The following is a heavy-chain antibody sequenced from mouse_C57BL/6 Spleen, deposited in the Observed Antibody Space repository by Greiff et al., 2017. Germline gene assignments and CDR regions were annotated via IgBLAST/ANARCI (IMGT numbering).Heavy chain of an antibody. CDR2: ISSGSGTI. D-gene: IGHD2-3*01. V-gene: IGHV5-17*01. J-gene: IGHJ4*01. Sequence: EVKLVESGGGLVKPGGSLKLSCAASGFTFSDYGMHWVRQVPGQGLEWVAYISSGSGTIYYADTVKGRVTISRDNAKDTLFLQMTSLRSEDTAMYYCARGLLLAMDDWGQGTSVTVSS. CDR1: GFTFSDYG. CDR3: ARGLLLAMDD.